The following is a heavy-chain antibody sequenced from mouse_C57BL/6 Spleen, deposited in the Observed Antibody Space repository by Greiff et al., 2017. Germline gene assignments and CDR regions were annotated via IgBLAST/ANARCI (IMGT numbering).Heavy chain of an antibody. CDR2: INPNNGGT. Sequence: VQLQQSGPELVKPGASVKISCKASGYTFTDYYMNWVKQSHGKSLEWIGDINPNNGGTSYNQKFKGKATLTVDKSSSTAYMELRSLTSEDSAVXYCARYAMDYWGQGTSVTVSS. CDR3: ARYAMDY. CDR1: GYTFTDYY. J-gene: IGHJ4*01. V-gene: IGHV1-26*01.